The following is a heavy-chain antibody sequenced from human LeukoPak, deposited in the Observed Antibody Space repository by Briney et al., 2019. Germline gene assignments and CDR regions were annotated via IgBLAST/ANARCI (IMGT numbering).Heavy chain of an antibody. CDR1: GFTFSSYS. CDR3: ARDGIVVVPSAMGY. V-gene: IGHV3-21*01. Sequence: GGSVTHPCAASGFTFSSYSMNWVRQAPGKGLEWVSSISSSSSYIYYADSVKGLSTISRDNAKNSLYLQMNSLRAEDTAVYYCARDGIVVVPSAMGYWGQGALVTVSS. D-gene: IGHD2-2*01. CDR2: ISSSSSYI. J-gene: IGHJ4*02.